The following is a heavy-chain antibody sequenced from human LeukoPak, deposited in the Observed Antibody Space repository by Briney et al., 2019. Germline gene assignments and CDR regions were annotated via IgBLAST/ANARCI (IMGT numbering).Heavy chain of an antibody. CDR3: ARRTIFGVVNS. V-gene: IGHV4-59*11. Sequence: PSETLSLTCVVSGGSLSTHHWSWIRQSPGRGLEWIGYISDSGSTNYNPSLKSRVTISVDTSKNQFSLMLSSVTAADTAVYYCARRTIFGVVNSWGQGTLVTVSS. CDR1: GGSLSTHH. D-gene: IGHD3-3*01. CDR2: ISDSGST. J-gene: IGHJ5*02.